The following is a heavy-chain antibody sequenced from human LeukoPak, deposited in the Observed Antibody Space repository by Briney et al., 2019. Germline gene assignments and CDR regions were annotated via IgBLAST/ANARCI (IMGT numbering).Heavy chain of an antibody. Sequence: SQTLSLTCTVSGGSISSGSYYWSWIRQPAGKGLEWIGRIYTSGSTNYNPSLKSRVTMSVDTSKNQFSLRLSSVTAADTAVYYCARDLIHDYGDGVDYWGQGTLVTVSS. CDR1: GGSISSGSYY. V-gene: IGHV4-61*02. CDR3: ARDLIHDYGDGVDY. J-gene: IGHJ4*02. CDR2: IYTSGST. D-gene: IGHD4-17*01.